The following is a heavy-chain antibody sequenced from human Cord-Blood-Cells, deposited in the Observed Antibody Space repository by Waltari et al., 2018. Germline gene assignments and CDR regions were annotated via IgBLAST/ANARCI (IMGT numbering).Heavy chain of an antibody. J-gene: IGHJ5*02. CDR2: IYYSGSA. CDR1: GGSISSYY. Sequence: QVQLQESGPGLVKPSETLSLTCTVSGGSISSYYWSWIRQPPGKGLEWIGYIYYSGSAHYTRSLKSRVTRSVDTSKNQFSLKLVSVTAADTAVYYCARYWGGWFDPWGQGTLVTVSS. D-gene: IGHD7-27*01. CDR3: ARYWGGWFDP. V-gene: IGHV4-59*01.